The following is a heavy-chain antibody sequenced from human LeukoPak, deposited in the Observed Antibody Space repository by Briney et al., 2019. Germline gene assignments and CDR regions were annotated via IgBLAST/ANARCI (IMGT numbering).Heavy chain of an antibody. CDR1: GYTFTNYY. V-gene: IGHV1-46*01. D-gene: IGHD5-24*01. Sequence: ASVKVSFKASGYTFTNYYIHWVRQAPGQGLEWMGLINPGGDNTDYAQNFQGRVTMTRDTSTSTVYMGLSSLRSEDSAVYYCARIRDGYNDAYDIWGQGTMVTVSS. J-gene: IGHJ3*02. CDR2: INPGGDNT. CDR3: ARIRDGYNDAYDI.